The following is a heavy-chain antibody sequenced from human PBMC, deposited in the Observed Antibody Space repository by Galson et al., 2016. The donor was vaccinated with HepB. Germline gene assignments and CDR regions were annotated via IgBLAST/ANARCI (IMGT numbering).Heavy chain of an antibody. V-gene: IGHV3-30*03. CDR1: GFTFSTYG. CDR3: ARDLVGAAAGHYYYGMDV. J-gene: IGHJ6*04. D-gene: IGHD6-25*01. CDR2: ISQDENKK. Sequence: SLRLSCAASGFTFSTYGMHWVRQAPGKGLEWVAVISQDENKKYYAGSVKGRFTISRDNSKNTLSLQMNRLRVEDTAVYYCARDLVGAAAGHYYYGMDVWGRGTTATV.